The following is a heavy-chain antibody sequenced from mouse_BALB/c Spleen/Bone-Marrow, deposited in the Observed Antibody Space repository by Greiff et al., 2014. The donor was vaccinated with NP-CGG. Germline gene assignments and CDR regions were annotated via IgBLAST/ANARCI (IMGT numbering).Heavy chain of an antibody. Sequence: VQLVESGAELVRPGASVKLSCKASGYTFTSYWINWVKQRPGQGLEWIGNIYPSDSYTNYNQKSKDKATLTVDKSSSTAYMQLSSPTSEDSAVYYCTRSGTLGAMDYWGQGTSVTVSS. CDR2: IYPSDSYT. J-gene: IGHJ4*01. D-gene: IGHD4-1*01. CDR1: GYTFTSYW. CDR3: TRSGTLGAMDY. V-gene: IGHV1-69*02.